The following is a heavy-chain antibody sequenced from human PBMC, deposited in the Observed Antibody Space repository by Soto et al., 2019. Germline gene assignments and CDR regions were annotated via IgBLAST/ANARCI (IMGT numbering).Heavy chain of an antibody. CDR2: IWYDGSNK. V-gene: IGHV3-33*01. J-gene: IGHJ6*02. CDR3: ATCIAGGDYYYGMDV. D-gene: IGHD6-13*01. CDR1: GFTFSSYG. Sequence: QVQLVESGGGVVQPGRSLRLSCAASGFTFSSYGMHWVRQAPGKGLEWVAVIWYDGSNKYYADSVKGRFPISRDNSKNTLYLEMNSRRAEDTAVYYCATCIAGGDYYYGMDVWGQGTTVTVSS.